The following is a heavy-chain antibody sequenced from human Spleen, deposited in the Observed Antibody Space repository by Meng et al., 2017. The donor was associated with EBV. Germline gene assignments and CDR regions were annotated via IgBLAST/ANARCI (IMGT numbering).Heavy chain of an antibody. CDR2: INTKTENP. J-gene: IGHJ4*02. CDR3: ARERELSVDY. CDR1: GYSFTNYA. V-gene: IGHV7-4-1*02. D-gene: IGHD1-26*01. Sequence: QVQLLQSGAELKKPGTSVKVSCKASGYSFTNYAMNWVRQAPGQGLEWMGWINTKTENPMYAQGFIRRFVFSLDTSVSTAYLQLNALKAEDTAVYYCARERELSVDYWGQGTLVTVSS.